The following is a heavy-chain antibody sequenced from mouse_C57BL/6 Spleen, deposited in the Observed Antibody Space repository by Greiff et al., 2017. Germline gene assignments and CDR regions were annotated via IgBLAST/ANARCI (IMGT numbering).Heavy chain of an antibody. J-gene: IGHJ1*03. V-gene: IGHV1-55*01. Sequence: QVQLQQPGAELVKPGASVKMSCKASGYTFTSYWITWVKQRPGQGLEWIGDIYPGSGSTNYNEKFKSKATLTVDTSSSTAYMQLSSLTSEDSAVYYCAGHYGNSWYFDVWGTGTTVTVSS. CDR3: AGHYGNSWYFDV. CDR1: GYTFTSYW. D-gene: IGHD2-1*01. CDR2: IYPGSGST.